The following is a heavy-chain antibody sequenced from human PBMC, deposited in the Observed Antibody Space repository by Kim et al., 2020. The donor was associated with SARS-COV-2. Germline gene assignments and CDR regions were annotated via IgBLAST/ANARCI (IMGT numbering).Heavy chain of an antibody. CDR3: ARSTTVTTFYYYYYGMDV. CDR1: GGSFSGYY. J-gene: IGHJ6*02. D-gene: IGHD4-17*01. CDR2: INHSGST. Sequence: SETLSLTCAVYGGSFSGYYWRWIRQPPGKGLEWIGEINHSGSTNYNPSLKSRVTISVDTSKNQFSLKLSSVTAADTAVYYCARSTTVTTFYYYYYGMDVWGQGTTVTVSS. V-gene: IGHV4-34*01.